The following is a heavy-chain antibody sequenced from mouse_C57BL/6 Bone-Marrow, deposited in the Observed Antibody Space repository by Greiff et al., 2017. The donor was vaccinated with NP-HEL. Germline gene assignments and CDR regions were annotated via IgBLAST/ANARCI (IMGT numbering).Heavy chain of an antibody. V-gene: IGHV1-22*01. J-gene: IGHJ3*01. CDR3: ARGRAPAWFAY. Sequence: VQLKQSGPELVKPGASVKMSCKASGYTFTDYNMHWVKQSHGKSLEWIGYINPNNGGTSYNQKFKGKATLTVNKSSSTAYMELRSLTSEDSAVYYCARGRAPAWFAYWGQGTLVTVSA. CDR1: GYTFTDYN. D-gene: IGHD3-3*01. CDR2: INPNNGGT.